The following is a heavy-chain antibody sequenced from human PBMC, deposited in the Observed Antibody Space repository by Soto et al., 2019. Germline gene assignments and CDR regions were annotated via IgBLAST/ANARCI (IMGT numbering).Heavy chain of an antibody. D-gene: IGHD3-9*01. J-gene: IGHJ6*02. CDR3: ARDGDDILTGYYTQSGYGMDV. CDR1: GYTFTGYY. CDR2: INPNSGGT. V-gene: IGHV1-2*04. Sequence: QVQLVQSGAEVKKPGASVKVSCKASGYTFTGYYMHWVRQAPGQGLEWMGWINPNSGGTNYAQKFQGWVTMTRDASISTAYMELSRLRSDDTAVYYCARDGDDILTGYYTQSGYGMDVWGQGTTVTVSS.